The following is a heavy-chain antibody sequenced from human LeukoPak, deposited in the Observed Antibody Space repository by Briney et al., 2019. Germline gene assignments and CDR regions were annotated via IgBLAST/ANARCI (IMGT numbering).Heavy chain of an antibody. Sequence: LEALSLTCTVSGVSISSSSYYWGWIRQPPGKGLEWIGSIYYSGSTYYNPSLKSRVTISVDTSKNQFSLKLSSVTAADTAVYYCARSLTYYDILTGYYNEGFDYWGQGTLVTVSS. CDR1: GVSISSSSYY. D-gene: IGHD3-9*01. J-gene: IGHJ4*02. CDR2: IYYSGST. V-gene: IGHV4-39*01. CDR3: ARSLTYYDILTGYYNEGFDY.